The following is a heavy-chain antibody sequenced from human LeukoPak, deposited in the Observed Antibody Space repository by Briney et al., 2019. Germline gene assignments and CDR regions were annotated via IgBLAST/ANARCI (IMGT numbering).Heavy chain of an antibody. CDR3: ARDLREEQLVLDAGDI. D-gene: IGHD6-6*01. Sequence: GGSLRLSCAASGFTFSSYSMNWVRQAPGKGLEWVSSISSSSSYIYYADSVKGRFTNSRDNAKNSLYLQMNSLGAKDTAVYYWARDLREEQLVLDAGDIWGQGTMVTVSS. J-gene: IGHJ3*02. CDR1: GFTFSSYS. V-gene: IGHV3-21*01. CDR2: ISSSSSYI.